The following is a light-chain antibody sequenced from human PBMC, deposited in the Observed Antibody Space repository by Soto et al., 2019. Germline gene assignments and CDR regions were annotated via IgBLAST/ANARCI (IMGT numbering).Light chain of an antibody. V-gene: IGKV3-20*01. Sequence: EIVLTQSPGTLSLSPGERATLSCRASQSVSSSYFAWYQQKPGQAPRLLIYGASNRATDIPDRFSGSGSGTDLTLTISRLEPEDVAVYYCQQYSNSPPYTFGQGTKLEIK. J-gene: IGKJ2*01. CDR3: QQYSNSPPYT. CDR2: GAS. CDR1: QSVSSSY.